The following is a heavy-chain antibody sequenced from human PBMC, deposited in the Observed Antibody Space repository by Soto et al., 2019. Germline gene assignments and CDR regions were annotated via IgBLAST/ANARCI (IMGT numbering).Heavy chain of an antibody. Sequence: ASVKVSCKASGYTFTGYYMHWVRQAPGQGLEWMGWINPNSGGTNYAQKFQGRVTMTRDTSISTAYMELSRLRSDDTAVYYCARDRHSYGQGWFDPWGQGTLVTVSS. D-gene: IGHD5-18*01. CDR2: INPNSGGT. J-gene: IGHJ5*02. CDR3: ARDRHSYGQGWFDP. V-gene: IGHV1-2*02. CDR1: GYTFTGYY.